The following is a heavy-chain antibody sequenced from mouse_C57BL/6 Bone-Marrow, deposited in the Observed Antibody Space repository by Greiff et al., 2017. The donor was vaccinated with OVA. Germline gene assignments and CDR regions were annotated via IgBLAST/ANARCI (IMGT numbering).Heavy chain of an antibody. CDR3: ARGWYFDV. CDR2: IYPRDGST. V-gene: IGHV1-85*01. J-gene: IGHJ1*03. Sequence: VKLMESGPELVKPGASVKLSCKASGYTFTSYDINWVKQRPGQGLEWIGWIYPRDGSTKYNEKFKGKATLTVDTSSSTAYMELHSLTSEDSAVYFCARGWYFDVWGTGTTVTVSS. CDR1: GYTFTSYD.